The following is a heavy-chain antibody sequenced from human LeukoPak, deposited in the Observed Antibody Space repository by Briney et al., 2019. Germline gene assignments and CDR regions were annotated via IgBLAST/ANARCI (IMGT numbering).Heavy chain of an antibody. D-gene: IGHD2-15*01. CDR2: IKSDGSTT. V-gene: IGHV3-74*03. CDR1: GFTFSSYW. J-gene: IGHJ5*02. CDR3: TRRVSTTRWFDP. Sequence: GGSLRLSCAASGFTFSSYWMHWVRQAPGKGLVWVSRIKSDGSTTTYADYVKGRFTISRDNAENTLYLQMNSLRVEDTAVYYCTRRVSTTRWFDPWGQGTLVTVSS.